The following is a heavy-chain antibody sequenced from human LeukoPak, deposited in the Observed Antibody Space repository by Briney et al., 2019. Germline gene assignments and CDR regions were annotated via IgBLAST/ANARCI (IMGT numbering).Heavy chain of an antibody. CDR1: GFTFSSYW. J-gene: IGHJ6*02. Sequence: PGGSLRLSCAASGFTFSSYWMSWVRQAPGKGLEWVANIKQDGSEKYYVDSLKGRFTISRDNAKNSLYLQMNSLRAEDTAVYYCARDRYYDSSGYYPYYYYGMDVWGQGTTVTVSS. CDR3: ARDRYYDSSGYYPYYYYGMDV. CDR2: IKQDGSEK. D-gene: IGHD3-22*01. V-gene: IGHV3-7*01.